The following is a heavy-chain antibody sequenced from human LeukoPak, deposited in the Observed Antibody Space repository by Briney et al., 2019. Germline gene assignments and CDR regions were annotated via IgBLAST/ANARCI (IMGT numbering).Heavy chain of an antibody. CDR1: GYTFTGYY. J-gene: IGHJ6*03. CDR2: INPNSGGT. Sequence: GASVKVSCKASGYTFTGYYMHWVRQAPGQGLEWMGWINPNSGGTNYAQKFQGRVTMTRDTSISTAYMELSRLRSDDTAVYYCARDRVAGYIYYYYYYMDVWGKGTTVTVSS. V-gene: IGHV1-2*02. CDR3: ARDRVAGYIYYYYYYMDV. D-gene: IGHD6-19*01.